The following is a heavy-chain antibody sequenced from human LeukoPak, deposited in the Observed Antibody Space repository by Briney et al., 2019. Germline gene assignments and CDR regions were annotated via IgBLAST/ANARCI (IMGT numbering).Heavy chain of an antibody. CDR1: GGSFSGYY. CDR2: INHSGST. CDR3: ARGDYYYDSSGEFDY. V-gene: IGHV4-34*01. D-gene: IGHD3-22*01. J-gene: IGHJ4*02. Sequence: SETLSLTCAVYGGSFSGYYWSWIRQPPGKGLEWIGEINHSGSTNYNPSLRSRVTISVDTSKNQFSLKLSSVAAADTAVYYCARGDYYYDSSGEFDYWGQGTLVTVSS.